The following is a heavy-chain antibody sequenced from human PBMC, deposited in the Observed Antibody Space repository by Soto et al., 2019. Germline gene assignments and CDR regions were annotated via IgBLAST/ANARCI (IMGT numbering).Heavy chain of an antibody. D-gene: IGHD2-2*01. Sequence: GGSLRLSCAASGFSFSISPMHWVRQAPGKGPEWVALISYDGTNKFYADSVKGRFTISRDNSKSTLYLQVDSLRPEDAALYYCARDHLHSTNWYGLRQRNYSMDVWGQGTTVTVSS. CDR3: ARDHLHSTNWYGLRQRNYSMDV. CDR2: ISYDGTNK. V-gene: IGHV3-30-3*01. J-gene: IGHJ6*03. CDR1: GFSFSISP.